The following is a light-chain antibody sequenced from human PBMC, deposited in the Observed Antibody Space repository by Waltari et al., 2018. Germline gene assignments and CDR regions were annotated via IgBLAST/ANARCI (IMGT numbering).Light chain of an antibody. V-gene: IGLV2-14*01. CDR1: DSDVGAYDF. CDR2: EVS. J-gene: IGLJ1*01. Sequence: QSALTQPASASGSPGQSITISCSGTDSDVGAYDFVSWYQQPPGKAPHLLIYEVSNRPSGISNRFSASKSGNTASLTISGLQAEDEADYYCSSYTTSSAPGVFGTGTRVTVL. CDR3: SSYTTSSAPGV.